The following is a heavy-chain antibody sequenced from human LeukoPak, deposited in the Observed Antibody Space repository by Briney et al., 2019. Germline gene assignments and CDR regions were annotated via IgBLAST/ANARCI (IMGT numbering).Heavy chain of an antibody. D-gene: IGHD6-6*01. CDR3: ARGPGIAARPGFFDY. V-gene: IGHV4-59*01. CDR2: IYYSGST. J-gene: IGHJ4*02. CDR1: GGSISSYY. Sequence: SETLSLTCTVSGGSISSYYWSWIRQPPGKGLEWIGYIYYSGSTNYNPSLKSRVTISVDTSKNQFSLKLSSVTAADTAVYYCARGPGIAARPGFFDYWGQGALVTVSS.